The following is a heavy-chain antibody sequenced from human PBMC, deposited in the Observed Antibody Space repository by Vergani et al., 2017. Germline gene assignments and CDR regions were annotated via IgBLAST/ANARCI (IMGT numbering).Heavy chain of an antibody. D-gene: IGHD3-9*01. CDR1: GGSISSYY. V-gene: IGHV4-59*01. CDR3: ARVDDILTGYTFDY. J-gene: IGHJ4*02. CDR2: IYYSGST. Sequence: QVQLQESGPGLVKPSETLSLTCTVSGGSISSYYWSWIRQPPGKGLEWIGYIYYSGSTNYNPSLKSRVTISVDTSKNQFSLKLSSVTAADTAVYYWARVDDILTGYTFDYWGQGTLVTVSS.